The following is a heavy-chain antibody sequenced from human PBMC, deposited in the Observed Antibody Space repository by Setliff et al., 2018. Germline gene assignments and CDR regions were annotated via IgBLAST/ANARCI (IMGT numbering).Heavy chain of an antibody. CDR3: AGSLGGFDY. CDR1: GGSISGRLYY. J-gene: IGHJ4*02. D-gene: IGHD3-16*01. V-gene: IGHV4-39*01. CDR2: IYYSGST. Sequence: PSETLSLTCTVSGGSISGRLYYWGWIRQPPGKGLEWIGSIYYSGSTYYNPSLKSRVTISVDTSKNQFSLKLSSVTAADTAVYYCAGSLGGFDYWGQGTLVTVSS.